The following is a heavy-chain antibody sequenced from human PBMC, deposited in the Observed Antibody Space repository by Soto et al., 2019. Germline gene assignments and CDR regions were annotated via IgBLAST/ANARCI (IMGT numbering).Heavy chain of an antibody. CDR1: GFTFSDRY. CDR3: TIEGAYPGPDFDY. CDR2: TKNKANSYTT. D-gene: IGHD3-16*01. V-gene: IGHV3-72*01. J-gene: IGHJ4*02. Sequence: PGGSLRLSCAASGFTFSDRYMDWVRHAPGKGLEWVGRTKNKANSYTTEYAASVKGRFTISRDYSRDSVYLQMNSLKTDDTAVYYCTIEGAYPGPDFDYWGQGTLVTVSS.